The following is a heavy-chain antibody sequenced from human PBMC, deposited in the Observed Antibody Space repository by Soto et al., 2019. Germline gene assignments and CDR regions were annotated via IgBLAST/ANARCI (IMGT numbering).Heavy chain of an antibody. CDR1: GFTFTSHD. CDR3: ARALGRSRDGVDV. Sequence: GGSLRLSCAASGFTFTSHDMCWVSQAPGKGLEWVSSSGKNGNTYYTESVKGRFTISRDNSKNTLYLQMDSLRAEDTAVYYCARALGRSRDGVDVWGQGTMVTVS. J-gene: IGHJ6*02. V-gene: IGHV3-23*01. CDR2: SGKNGNT. D-gene: IGHD3-16*02.